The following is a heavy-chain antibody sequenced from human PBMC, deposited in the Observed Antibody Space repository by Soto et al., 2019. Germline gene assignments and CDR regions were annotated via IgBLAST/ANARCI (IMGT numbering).Heavy chain of an antibody. CDR1: GFTFSNYA. CDR2: ISTSGGNT. J-gene: IGHJ4*02. CDR3: AKERAARGIDY. D-gene: IGHD6-6*01. Sequence: EVQLLESGGGLVQPGGSLRLSCAASGFTFSNYALTWVRQAPGKGLEWVSNISTSGGNTDYADSVRGRFTISRDNSKNTVYLQMNRLRGEDTAIYYCAKERAARGIDYCGQGTLVTVSS. V-gene: IGHV3-23*01.